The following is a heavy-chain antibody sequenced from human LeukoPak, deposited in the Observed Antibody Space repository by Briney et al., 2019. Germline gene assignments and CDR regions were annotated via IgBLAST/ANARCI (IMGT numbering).Heavy chain of an antibody. CDR1: GFTFSSYE. D-gene: IGHD3-22*01. CDR2: VSSSGSTI. J-gene: IGHJ4*02. V-gene: IGHV3-48*03. CDR3: ARGGGRGDYNERYYFDY. Sequence: GGSLRLSCAASGFTFSSYEMNWVRQAPGKGLEWVSYVSSSGSTIFYSDSVKGRFTISRDNAKSSLHLQMNSLRAEDTAVYYWARGGGRGDYNERYYFDYWGQGTLVTVSS.